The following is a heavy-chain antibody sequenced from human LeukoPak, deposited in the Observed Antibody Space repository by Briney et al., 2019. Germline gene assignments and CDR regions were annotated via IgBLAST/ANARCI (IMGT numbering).Heavy chain of an antibody. CDR1: GGSISSSSYY. CDR2: IYYSGST. J-gene: IGHJ5*02. CDR3: ARLYPPIFGVVPPKGWFDP. V-gene: IGHV4-39*01. Sequence: SETLSLTCTVSGGSISSSSYYWGWIRQPPGKGLEWIGSIYYSGSTYYDPSLKSRVTISVDTSKNQFSLKLSSVTAADTAVYYCARLYPPIFGVVPPKGWFDPWGQGTLVTVSS. D-gene: IGHD3-3*01.